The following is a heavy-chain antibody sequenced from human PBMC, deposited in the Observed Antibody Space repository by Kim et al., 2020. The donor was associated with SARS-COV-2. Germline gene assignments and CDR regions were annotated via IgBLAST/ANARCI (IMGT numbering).Heavy chain of an antibody. CDR3: ARDSSGYYGMDV. D-gene: IGHD6-19*01. V-gene: IGHV1-46*01. Sequence: YAQKFQGRVTMTRDTSTSTVYMELSSLRSEDTAVYYCARDSSGYYGMDVWGQGTTVTVSS. J-gene: IGHJ6*02.